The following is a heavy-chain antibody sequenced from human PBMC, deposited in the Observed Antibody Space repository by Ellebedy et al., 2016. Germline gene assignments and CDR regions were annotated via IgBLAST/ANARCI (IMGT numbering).Heavy chain of an antibody. Sequence: ASVKVSCXASGYTFTSYYMHWVRQAPGQGLEWMGIINPSGGSTSYAQKFQGRVTMTRDTSTSTVYMELSSLRSEDTAVYYCARTAVANGDNYYGMDVWGQGTTVTVSS. D-gene: IGHD6-19*01. J-gene: IGHJ6*02. CDR2: INPSGGST. CDR3: ARTAVANGDNYYGMDV. V-gene: IGHV1-46*01. CDR1: GYTFTSYY.